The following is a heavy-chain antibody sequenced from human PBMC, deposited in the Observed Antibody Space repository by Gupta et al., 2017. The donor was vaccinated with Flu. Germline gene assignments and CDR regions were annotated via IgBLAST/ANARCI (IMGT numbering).Heavy chain of an antibody. D-gene: IGHD3-10*01. CDR2: IKQDGSEK. V-gene: IGHV3-7*01. CDR1: GFTFSSYW. CDR3: AREFRTMVRGGFDY. J-gene: IGHJ4*02. Sequence: GGSLRLSCAASGFTFSSYWMSWVRQAPGKGLEWVANIKQDGSEKYYVDSVKGRFTISRDNAKNSLYLQMNSLRAEDTAVYYCAREFRTMVRGGFDYWGQGTLVTVSS.